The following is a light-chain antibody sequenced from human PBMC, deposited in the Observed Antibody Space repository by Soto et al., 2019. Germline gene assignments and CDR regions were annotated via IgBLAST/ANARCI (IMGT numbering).Light chain of an antibody. V-gene: IGKV3-15*01. CDR2: GAS. Sequence: EIVLTQSPGTLSLSPGERATLSCRASQSVSSNLAWYQQKPGQAPRLLIYGASTRATGIPARFSGSGSGTEFTLTISSLQPEDFAVYYCQQYNNWPLTFGQGTKVE. CDR3: QQYNNWPLT. CDR1: QSVSSN. J-gene: IGKJ1*01.